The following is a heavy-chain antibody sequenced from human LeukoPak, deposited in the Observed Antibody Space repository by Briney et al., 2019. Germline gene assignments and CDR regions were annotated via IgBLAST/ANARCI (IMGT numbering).Heavy chain of an antibody. CDR3: AKGSGQWLAWGAYYFDY. V-gene: IGHV3-30-3*01. CDR1: GFTFSSYA. Sequence: PGRSLRLSCAASGFTFSSYAMHWVRQAPGKGLEWVAVISYDGSNKYYADSVKGRFTISRDNSKNTPYLQMNSLRAEDTAVYYCAKGSGQWLAWGAYYFDYWGQGTLVTVSS. CDR2: ISYDGSNK. J-gene: IGHJ4*02. D-gene: IGHD6-19*01.